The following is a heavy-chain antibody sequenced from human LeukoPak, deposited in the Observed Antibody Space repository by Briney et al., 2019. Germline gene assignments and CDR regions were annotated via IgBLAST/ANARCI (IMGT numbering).Heavy chain of an antibody. CDR1: GFTFSTYW. CDR3: ARDLRLYDY. V-gene: IGHV3-74*01. Sequence: GGSLRLSCAASGFTFSTYWVHWVRQAPGKGLVWVSRINSGGSTTNYADSVKGRFTISRDNAKNTLYLQMSSLTAEDTAVYYCARDLRLYDYWGQGTLVTVSS. D-gene: IGHD2/OR15-2a*01. J-gene: IGHJ4*02. CDR2: INSGGSTT.